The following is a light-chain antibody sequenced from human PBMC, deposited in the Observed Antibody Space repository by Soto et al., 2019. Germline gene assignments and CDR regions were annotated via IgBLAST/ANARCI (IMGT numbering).Light chain of an antibody. Sequence: DVVMTQSPLSLPVTLGQPASISCRSSQSLVYSDGNTYLNWCQQRPGQSPRRLLYKVSNRDSGVTARFSRREYDPDFTLRIRRVEAADVGVYDCMQGTHWPRYTFGQGTKLEMK. J-gene: IGKJ2*01. CDR2: KVS. V-gene: IGKV2-30*01. CDR1: QSLVYSDGNTY. CDR3: MQGTHWPRYT.